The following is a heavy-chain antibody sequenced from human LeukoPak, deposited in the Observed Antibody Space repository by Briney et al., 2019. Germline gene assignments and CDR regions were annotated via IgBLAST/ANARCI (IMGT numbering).Heavy chain of an antibody. CDR3: ARIVNHYDSSGSHPYFDY. CDR1: GGSFSGHY. Sequence: SETLSLTCAVYGGSFSGHYWSWIRQPPGKGLEWIGEINHSGSTNYNPSLKSRVTISVDTSKNQFSLKLSSVTAADTAVYYYARIVNHYDSSGSHPYFDYWGQGTLVTVSS. CDR2: INHSGST. J-gene: IGHJ4*02. V-gene: IGHV4-34*01. D-gene: IGHD3-22*01.